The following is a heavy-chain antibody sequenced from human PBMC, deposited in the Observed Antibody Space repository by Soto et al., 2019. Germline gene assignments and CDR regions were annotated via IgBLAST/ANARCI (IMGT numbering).Heavy chain of an antibody. Sequence: SETLSLTCTVSGGSISSGGYYWSWIRQHPGKGLEWIGYIYYSGSTYYNPSLKSRVTISVDTSKNQFSLKLSSVTAADTAVYYCARGRSGAYDRRGRIDYWGKGTLVTVYS. V-gene: IGHV4-31*03. J-gene: IGHJ4*02. D-gene: IGHD3-22*01. CDR3: ARGRSGAYDRRGRIDY. CDR1: GGSISSGGYY. CDR2: IYYSGST.